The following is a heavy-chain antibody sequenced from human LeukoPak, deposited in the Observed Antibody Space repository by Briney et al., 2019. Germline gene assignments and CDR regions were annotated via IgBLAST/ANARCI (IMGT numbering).Heavy chain of an antibody. D-gene: IGHD6-13*01. Sequence: ASVKVSCKASGYTFTGYYMHWVRQAPGQGLEWMGWIYPNSGGTNYAQKFQGWVTMTRDTSISTAYMELSRLRSDDTAVYYCARTGGGSSYYGMDVWGQGTTVTVSS. J-gene: IGHJ6*02. CDR3: ARTGGGSSYYGMDV. V-gene: IGHV1-2*04. CDR2: IYPNSGGT. CDR1: GYTFTGYY.